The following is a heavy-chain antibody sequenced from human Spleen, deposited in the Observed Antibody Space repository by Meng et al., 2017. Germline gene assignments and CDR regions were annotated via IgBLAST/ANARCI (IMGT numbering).Heavy chain of an antibody. CDR3: ATGAAAANH. V-gene: IGHV3-15*01. D-gene: IGHD6-13*01. CDR2: IKSNSDGGTT. CDR1: GFSFTDAW. Sequence: GESLKISCVASGFSFTDAWMSWVRQAPGKGLEWVGRIKSNSDGGTTDYAAPVKGRFTISRDDSKNTLYLQMNSLITEDTAVYLCATGAAAANHWARGTL. J-gene: IGHJ5*02.